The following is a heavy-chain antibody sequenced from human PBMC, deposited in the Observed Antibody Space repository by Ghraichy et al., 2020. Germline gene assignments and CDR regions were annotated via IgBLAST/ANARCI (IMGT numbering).Heavy chain of an antibody. CDR2: IYSGGST. CDR1: GFTVSSNY. J-gene: IGHJ3*02. D-gene: IGHD6-19*01. V-gene: IGHV3-66*01. Sequence: GGSLRLSCAASGFTVSSNYMSWVRQAPGKGLEWVSVIYSGGSTYYADSVKGRFTISRDNSKNTLYLQMNSLRAEDTAVYYCARGLEDRPYSSGAFDIWGQGTMVTVSS. CDR3: ARGLEDRPYSSGAFDI.